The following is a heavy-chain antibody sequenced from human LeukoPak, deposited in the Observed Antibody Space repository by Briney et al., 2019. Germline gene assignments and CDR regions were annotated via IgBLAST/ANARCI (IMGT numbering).Heavy chain of an antibody. CDR3: ARVFYPSSFDY. J-gene: IGHJ4*02. CDR1: GGSICIYY. D-gene: IGHD2/OR15-2a*01. V-gene: IGHV4-59*01. Sequence: SETLSLTCTVSGGSICIYYWSWIRQPPGKGLEWIGYIYYSGSTNYNPSLKSRVTISVDTSKNQFSLKLSSVTAADTAVYYCARVFYPSSFDYWGQGTLVTVSS. CDR2: IYYSGST.